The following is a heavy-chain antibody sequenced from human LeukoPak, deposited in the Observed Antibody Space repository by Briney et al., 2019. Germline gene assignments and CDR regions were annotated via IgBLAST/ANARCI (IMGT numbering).Heavy chain of an antibody. Sequence: GASVKVSCKASGYTFTDYSMHWVRQAPGQGLEWMGWIKPNSGGTNYAQKFQGRVTMTRDTSNSTAYMELSRVRSDYTAFYYCARDGGAGGVFDYWGQGTLVTVSS. CDR2: IKPNSGGT. J-gene: IGHJ4*02. D-gene: IGHD2-15*01. CDR1: GYTFTDYS. V-gene: IGHV1-2*02. CDR3: ARDGGAGGVFDY.